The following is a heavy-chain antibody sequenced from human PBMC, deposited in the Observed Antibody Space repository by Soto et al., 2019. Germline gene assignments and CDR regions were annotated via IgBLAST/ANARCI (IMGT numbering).Heavy chain of an antibody. CDR1: GGTFCSYA. CDR3: ARSQGSSTSLEIYYYYYYGMDV. Sequence: QVQLVQSGAEVKKPGSSVKVSCKASGGTFCSYAISWVRQAPGQGLEWMGGIIPIPGTANYAQKFQGRVTIAADEATRTAYMELSSLRSEETAVYYCARSQGSSTSLEIYYYYYYGMDVWGQGTTVTVSS. D-gene: IGHD2-2*01. V-gene: IGHV1-69*01. CDR2: IIPIPGTA. J-gene: IGHJ6*02.